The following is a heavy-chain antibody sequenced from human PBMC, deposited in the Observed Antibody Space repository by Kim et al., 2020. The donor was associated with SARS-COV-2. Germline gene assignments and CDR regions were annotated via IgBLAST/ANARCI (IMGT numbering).Heavy chain of an antibody. V-gene: IGHV3-23*01. CDR1: GFTFSDDA. CDR3: AKAIWHFNMALDY. CDR2: VSADSSIT. Sequence: GGSLRLSCAASGFTFSDDAMSWVRQAPGKGLEWVSSVSADSSITHYADSVKGRFTISRDNSKNMLYLQMNSLRAEDTALYYCAKAIWHFNMALDYWGQGTPVTVSS. J-gene: IGHJ4*02. D-gene: IGHD3-10*01.